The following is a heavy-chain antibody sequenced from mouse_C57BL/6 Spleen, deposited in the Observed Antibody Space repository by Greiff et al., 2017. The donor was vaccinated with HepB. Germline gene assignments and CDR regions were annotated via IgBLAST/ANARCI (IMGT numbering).Heavy chain of an antibody. CDR2: IDPETGGT. CDR1: GYTCTDYE. J-gene: IGHJ2*01. Sequence: VQLQQSGAELVRPGASVTLSCKASGYTCTDYEMHWVKQTPVHGLEWIGAIDPETGGTAYNQKFKGKAILTADKSASTAYMELRSLTSEDSAVYYGTSNSITTVVAKGFDDWGQGTTLTVSS. CDR3: TSNSITTVVAKGFDD. V-gene: IGHV1-15*01. D-gene: IGHD1-1*01.